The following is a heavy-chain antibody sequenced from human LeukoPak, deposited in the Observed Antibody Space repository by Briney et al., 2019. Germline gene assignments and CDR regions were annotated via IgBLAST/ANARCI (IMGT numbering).Heavy chain of an antibody. V-gene: IGHV4-34*01. CDR2: INASGRT. CDR3: ARALTFPDIYYYMDV. Sequence: PSETLSLTCVVSGGSFSGYHWTWLRKSPGKGFEWIGEINASGRTKYNPYLKSRVMMSVDTSKSQFSLSLTSATAADTAVYYCARALTFPDIYYYMDVWGEGTAVTVFS. CDR1: GGSFSGYH. D-gene: IGHD2/OR15-2a*01. J-gene: IGHJ6*03.